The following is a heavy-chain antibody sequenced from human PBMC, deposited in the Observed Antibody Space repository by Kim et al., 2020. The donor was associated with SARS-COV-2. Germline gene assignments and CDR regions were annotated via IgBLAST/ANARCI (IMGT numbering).Heavy chain of an antibody. CDR1: GFTFSNAW. J-gene: IGHJ6*02. D-gene: IGHD4-4*01. V-gene: IGHV3-15*01. CDR3: TTDPTVTTSGFYYYDMDV. CDR2: IKSKNDGGTV. Sequence: GGSLRLSCAASGFTFSNAWMSWVRQAPGRGLEWVGRIKSKNDGGTVDYAAPVKGRFTISRDDSKNTLYLQMNSLKTEDTAVYYCTTDPTVTTSGFYYYDMDVWGQGTTVTVSS.